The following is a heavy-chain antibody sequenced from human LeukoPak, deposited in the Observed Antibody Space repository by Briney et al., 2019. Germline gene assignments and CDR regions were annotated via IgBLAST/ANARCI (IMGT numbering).Heavy chain of an antibody. CDR3: ARVLRYCSGGNCYSGGLGYMDV. Sequence: GGSLRLSCAASGFSFSTSWMHWFRQGPGRGLVWVSRITSDGRTTIYADSVKGRFSISRDNSKNTLFLQMNSLRADDTAVYYCARVLRYCSGGNCYSGGLGYMDVWGKGTTVTISS. V-gene: IGHV3-74*01. J-gene: IGHJ6*03. CDR1: GFSFSTSW. D-gene: IGHD2-15*01. CDR2: ITSDGRTT.